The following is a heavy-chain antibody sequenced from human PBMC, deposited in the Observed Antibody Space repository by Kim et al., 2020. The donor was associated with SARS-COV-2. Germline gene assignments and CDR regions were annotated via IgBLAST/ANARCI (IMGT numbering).Heavy chain of an antibody. J-gene: IGHJ4*02. CDR3: ARDQAAPGGPRADY. D-gene: IGHD6-13*01. CDR2: IWYDGSNK. CDR1: GFTFSNYG. Sequence: GGSLRLSCAASGFTFSNYGMHWVRQAPGKGLEWVACIWYDGSNKYYTDSVKGRFTISRDNSKNTLFLQMNSLRAEGTAVYYCARDQAAPGGPRADYWGQGTLVTVSS. V-gene: IGHV3-33*01.